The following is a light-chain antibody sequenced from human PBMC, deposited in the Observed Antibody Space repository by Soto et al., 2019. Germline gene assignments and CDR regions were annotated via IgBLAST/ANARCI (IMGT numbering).Light chain of an antibody. Sequence: AIRMTQSPSSLSASTGDRVTITCGASQGISGYLAWYQQKPGKAPKLMIYAASTLQSGVPSRFSGSGSGTEFTLTISSLKPDDFETYYCQQSYSTPRTFGQGTKVDIK. CDR1: QGISGY. CDR3: QQSYSTPRT. J-gene: IGKJ1*01. V-gene: IGKV1-8*01. CDR2: AAS.